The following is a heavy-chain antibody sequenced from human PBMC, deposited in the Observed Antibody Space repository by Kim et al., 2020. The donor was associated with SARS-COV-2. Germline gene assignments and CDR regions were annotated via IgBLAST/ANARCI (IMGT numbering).Heavy chain of an antibody. V-gene: IGHV4-39*01. CDR1: GGSISSSSYY. CDR2: IYYSGST. J-gene: IGHJ1*01. CDR3: ASPSEYFQH. Sequence: SETLSLTCTVSGGSISSSSYYRGWSRQPPGKWLEWIGSIYYSGSTYYNPSLKSRVTITVDTSKNQFSLKLSSVTAADTAVYYCASPSEYFQHLGQGTLVTVSS.